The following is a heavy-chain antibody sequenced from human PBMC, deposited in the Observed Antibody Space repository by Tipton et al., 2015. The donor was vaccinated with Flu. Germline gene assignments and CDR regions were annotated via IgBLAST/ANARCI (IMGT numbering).Heavy chain of an antibody. J-gene: IGHJ4*02. CDR3: AREYGTMDY. D-gene: IGHD1-1*01. Sequence: PGLVKPSETLSLTCSVSEDHMSNFYWSWVRQPAGEGLEWIGRIHTNGKTDYNPSLKSRVAMSIATSKKQFSLHVTSVTAADTAVYYCAREYGTMDYWGQGRLVTVSS. CDR1: EDHMSNFY. CDR2: IHTNGKT. V-gene: IGHV4-4*07.